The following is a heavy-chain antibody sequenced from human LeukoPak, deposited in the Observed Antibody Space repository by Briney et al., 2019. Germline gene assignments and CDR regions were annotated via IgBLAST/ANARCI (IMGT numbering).Heavy chain of an antibody. CDR2: IYTSEST. Sequence: SGPTLVKPSETLSLTCTVSGGSISSYYWSWVRQPAGQGLEWIGRIYTSESTNYNPSLKSRVTMSIDTSKNQFSLKLTSVTAADTAVYYCARDRRLDESSAYTPLDYWGQGTVVTVSS. J-gene: IGHJ4*02. CDR3: ARDRRLDESSAYTPLDY. V-gene: IGHV4-4*07. CDR1: GGSISSYY. D-gene: IGHD3-22*01.